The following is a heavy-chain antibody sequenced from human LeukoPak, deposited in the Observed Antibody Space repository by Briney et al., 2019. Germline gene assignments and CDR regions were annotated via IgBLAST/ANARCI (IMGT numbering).Heavy chain of an antibody. J-gene: IGHJ6*03. CDR3: ARLARYSSSPISPLYYYYYMDV. CDR2: IDPSGGST. CDR1: GYTFISYS. V-gene: IGHV1-46*01. Sequence: ASVKVSCKASGYTFISYSMHWVRQAPGQGLEWMGIIDPSGGSTSYAQKFQGRATMTRDMSTSTVYMELSSLRSEDTALYYCARLARYSSSPISPLYYYYYMDVWGKGTTVTVSS. D-gene: IGHD6-6*01.